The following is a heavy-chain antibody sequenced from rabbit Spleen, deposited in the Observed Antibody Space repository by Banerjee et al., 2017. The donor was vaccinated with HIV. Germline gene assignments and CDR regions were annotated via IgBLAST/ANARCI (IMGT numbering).Heavy chain of an antibody. D-gene: IGHD1-1*01. CDR3: ARNYVNAFDP. Sequence: QEQLEESGGGLVKPEGSLKLSCQASGFDFSSYGVSWVRQAPGKGLEWIACIDSNDGATDYANWPKGRFTISKTSSTTVTLQMTSLTAADTATYFCARNYVNAFDPWGQGTLVTVS. CDR2: IDSNDGAT. J-gene: IGHJ2*01. CDR1: GFDFSSYG. V-gene: IGHV1S45*01.